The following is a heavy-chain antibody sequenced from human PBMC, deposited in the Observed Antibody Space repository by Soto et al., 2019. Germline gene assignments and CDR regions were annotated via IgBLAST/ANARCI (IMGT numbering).Heavy chain of an antibody. J-gene: IGHJ4*02. Sequence: SETLSLTCTVSGGSISSGDYYWRWIRQPPGEGLEWIGYIYSSGSTYYNPSLKSRVTISVDTSKNQFSLKLSSVTAADTAVYYCARSDTAMAKGASESLDYWGQGTLVTVSS. D-gene: IGHD5-18*01. CDR2: IYSSGST. CDR1: GGSISSGDYY. V-gene: IGHV4-30-4*01. CDR3: ARSDTAMAKGASESLDY.